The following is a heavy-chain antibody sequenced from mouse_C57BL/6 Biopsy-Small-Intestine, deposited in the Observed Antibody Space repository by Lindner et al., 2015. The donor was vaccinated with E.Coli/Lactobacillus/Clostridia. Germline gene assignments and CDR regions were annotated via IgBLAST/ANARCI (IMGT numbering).Heavy chain of an antibody. CDR3: ARTARSNSYAMDH. J-gene: IGHJ4*01. Sequence: VQLQESGPELVKPGASVKLSCKASGYIFPSYDMNWVKQRPGQGLEWIGWIYPRDGSTKYNEKFKGKATLTVDTSSDTAYMDLHSLTSEDSAVYFRARTARSNSYAMDHWGQGTSVTVSS. CDR1: GYIFPSYD. V-gene: IGHV1-85*01. CDR2: IYPRDGST.